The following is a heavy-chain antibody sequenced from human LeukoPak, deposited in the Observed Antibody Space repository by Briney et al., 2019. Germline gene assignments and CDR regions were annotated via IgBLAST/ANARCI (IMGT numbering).Heavy chain of an antibody. D-gene: IGHD2-15*01. CDR2: ISSSSSYI. V-gene: IGHV3-21*01. J-gene: IGHJ4*02. CDR3: ARTSPLTPTPSFDY. CDR1: GFTFSTYA. Sequence: TAGGSLRLSCAASGFTFSTYAMNWVRQAPGKGLEWVSSISSSSSYIYYADSLKGRFTISRDSAKNSLFLQMNSLRAEDTAVYYRARTSPLTPTPSFDYWGQGALVTVSS.